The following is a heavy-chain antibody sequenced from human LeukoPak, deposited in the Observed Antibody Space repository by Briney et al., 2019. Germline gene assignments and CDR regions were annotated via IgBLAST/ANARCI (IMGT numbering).Heavy chain of an antibody. J-gene: IGHJ4*02. Sequence: PGGSLRLSCAASGFTFSSYWMSWVRQAPGKGLEWAANIKQDGSEKYYVDSVKGRFTISRDNAKNSLYLQMNSLRAEDTAVYYCARGGFTMIVAAQEKFDYWGQGTLVTVSS. CDR2: IKQDGSEK. V-gene: IGHV3-7*01. D-gene: IGHD3-22*01. CDR3: ARGGFTMIVAAQEKFDY. CDR1: GFTFSSYW.